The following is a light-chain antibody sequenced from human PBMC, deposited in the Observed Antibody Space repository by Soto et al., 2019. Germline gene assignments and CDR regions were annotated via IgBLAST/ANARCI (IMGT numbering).Light chain of an antibody. Sequence: DIQMTQSPSTLSASVGDRVTITCRASQSISSWLAWYQQKPGKAPKLLIYKASSLESGVPSRFSGSGSGTEFTLTISSLQPDNFATYYEKQYNCYCEFGQGT. CDR2: KAS. CDR1: QSISSW. CDR3: KQYNCYCE. V-gene: IGKV1-5*03. J-gene: IGKJ2*01.